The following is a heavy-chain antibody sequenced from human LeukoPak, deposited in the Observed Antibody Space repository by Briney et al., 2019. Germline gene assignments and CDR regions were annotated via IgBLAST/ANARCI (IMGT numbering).Heavy chain of an antibody. CDR2: ISGSGGST. Sequence: GGSLRLSCAASGFTFNSYAMSWVRQAPGKGLECVSAISGSGGSTYYADSVKGRFTISRDNSKNTLYLQMNSLRAEDTAVYYCAKAYCSSTSCRYFDYWGQGTLVTVSS. CDR1: GFTFNSYA. V-gene: IGHV3-23*01. CDR3: AKAYCSSTSCRYFDY. D-gene: IGHD2-2*01. J-gene: IGHJ4*02.